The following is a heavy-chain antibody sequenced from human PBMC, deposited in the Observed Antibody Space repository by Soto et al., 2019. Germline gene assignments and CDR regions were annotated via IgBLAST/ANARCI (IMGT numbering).Heavy chain of an antibody. Sequence: GGSLRLACAASGFTVSSTYMSWVRQAPGKGLEWVSIIYSGGSTYYADSVKGRFTISRDTSKNTLYLQMNTLRAEDTALYYCARGRIAVAEYAFHVWGLGTMVTVSS. V-gene: IGHV3-66*01. CDR3: ARGRIAVAEYAFHV. J-gene: IGHJ3*01. CDR1: GFTVSSTY. CDR2: IYSGGST. D-gene: IGHD6-19*01.